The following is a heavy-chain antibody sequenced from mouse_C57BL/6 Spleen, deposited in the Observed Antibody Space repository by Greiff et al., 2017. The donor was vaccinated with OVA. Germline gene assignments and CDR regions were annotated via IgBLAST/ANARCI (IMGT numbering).Heavy chain of an antibody. V-gene: IGHV1-7*01. CDR3: ARSGYYYAPYFDV. CDR1: GYTFTSYW. Sequence: QVHVKQSGAELAKPGASVKLSCKASGYTFTSYWMHWVKQRPGQGLEWIGYINPSSGYTKYNQKFKDKATLTADKSSSTAYMQLSSLTYEDSAVYYCARSGYYYAPYFDVWGTGTTVTVSS. J-gene: IGHJ1*03. CDR2: INPSSGYT. D-gene: IGHD1-1*01.